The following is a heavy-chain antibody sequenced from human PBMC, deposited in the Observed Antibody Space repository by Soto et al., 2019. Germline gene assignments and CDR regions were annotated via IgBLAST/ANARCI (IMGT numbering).Heavy chain of an antibody. J-gene: IGHJ6*03. CDR1: GFSLSTSGVG. D-gene: IGHD4-17*01. V-gene: IGHV2-5*02. CDR2: LYWDDDR. Sequence: QITLRESGPPLVNPAQTLTLACTFSGFSLSTSGVGVGWIRQPPGTALEWLGLLYWDDDRRYSPSLRSRFTIPKDTCKDQVVRTLTNLVPGDTATYFCAPYTVTTYMDVWGNGTTVTVSS. CDR3: APYTVTTYMDV.